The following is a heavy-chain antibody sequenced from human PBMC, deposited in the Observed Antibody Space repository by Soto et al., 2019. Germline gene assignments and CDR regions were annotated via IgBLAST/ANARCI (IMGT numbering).Heavy chain of an antibody. D-gene: IGHD3-3*01. CDR3: GKETVEYYFDY. V-gene: IGHV3-30*18. CDR1: GFTFSIYG. Sequence: QVQLVESGGGVVQPGRSLRLSCAASGFTFSIYGMHWVRQAPGKGLEWVAVISYDGSNKYYADSVKGRFTISRDNSKNTLYLQMNSLRGEDTAVYYCGKETVEYYFDYWGQGTLVTVSS. J-gene: IGHJ4*02. CDR2: ISYDGSNK.